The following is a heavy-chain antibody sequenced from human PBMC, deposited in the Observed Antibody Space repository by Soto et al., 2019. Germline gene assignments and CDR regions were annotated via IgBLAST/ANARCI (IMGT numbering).Heavy chain of an antibody. Sequence: SVKVSCKASGVTFSSYAISWVRQAPGQGLEWMGGIIPIFGTANYAQKFQGRVTITADESTSTAYMELSSLRSEDTAVYYCARVSLRGYSGGTQLGLFDPWGQGTLVTVSS. CDR2: IIPIFGTA. CDR1: GVTFSSYA. CDR3: ARVSLRGYSGGTQLGLFDP. V-gene: IGHV1-69*13. J-gene: IGHJ5*02. D-gene: IGHD5-12*01.